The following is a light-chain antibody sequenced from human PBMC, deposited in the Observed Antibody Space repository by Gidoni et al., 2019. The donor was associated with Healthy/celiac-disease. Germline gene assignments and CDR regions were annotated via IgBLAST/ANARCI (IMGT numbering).Light chain of an antibody. CDR1: QSVSSY. V-gene: IGKV3-11*01. CDR3: QQRSNWPKT. Sequence: EIVLTQSPATLSLSPGERATLSCRASQSVSSYPEERSTGIPARFSGSGSGTDFTLTISSLEPEDFAVYYCQQRSNWPKTFGQGTKVEIK. J-gene: IGKJ1*01.